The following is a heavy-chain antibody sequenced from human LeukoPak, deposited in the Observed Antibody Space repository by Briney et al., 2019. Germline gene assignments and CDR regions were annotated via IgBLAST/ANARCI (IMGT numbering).Heavy chain of an antibody. J-gene: IGHJ4*02. D-gene: IGHD2-15*01. CDR1: GFTFSSYG. Sequence: PGRSLRLSCAASGFTFSSYGMHCVRQAPGKGLEWVAVIWYDDSNKYYADSVKGRFTISRDNSKNSLYLQMTGLRAEDTAVYYCVREYLLRGQGTLVTVSS. V-gene: IGHV3-33*01. CDR2: IWYDDSNK. CDR3: VREYLL.